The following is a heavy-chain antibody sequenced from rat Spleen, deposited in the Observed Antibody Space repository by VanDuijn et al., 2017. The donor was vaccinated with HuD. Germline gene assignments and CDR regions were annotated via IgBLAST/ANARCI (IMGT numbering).Heavy chain of an antibody. D-gene: IGHD1-7*01. CDR1: GFTFSNYD. CDR3: AKDGRYGQWDY. J-gene: IGHJ2*01. Sequence: EVQLVESGGGLVQPGRSMKLSCAASGFTFSNYDMAWVRQAPTKGLEWVASISYDGSSTYYRDSVKGRFTISRDNAENTRYLQMDSLRSEDTATYSCAKDGRYGQWDYLAPGVLLPVSS. CDR2: ISYDGSST. V-gene: IGHV5-20*01.